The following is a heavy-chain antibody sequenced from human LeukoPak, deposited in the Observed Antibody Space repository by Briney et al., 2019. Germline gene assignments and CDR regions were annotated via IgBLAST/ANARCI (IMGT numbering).Heavy chain of an antibody. Sequence: GGSLRLSCAASGFTFSSYAMHWVRQAPGKGLEYVSAISSNGGSTYYANSVKGRFTISRDNSKNTLYLQMGSLRAEDMVVYYCARVKIGQQLVFDYWGQGTLVTVSS. CDR2: ISSNGGST. J-gene: IGHJ4*02. CDR1: GFTFSSYA. V-gene: IGHV3-64*01. CDR3: ARVKIGQQLVFDY. D-gene: IGHD6-13*01.